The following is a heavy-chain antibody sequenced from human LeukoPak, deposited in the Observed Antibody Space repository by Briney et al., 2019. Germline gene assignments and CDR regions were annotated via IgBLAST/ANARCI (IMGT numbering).Heavy chain of an antibody. CDR1: GFTLSSNY. CDR3: ARAYSSSSYYFDY. CDR2: IYSGEST. J-gene: IGHJ4*02. Sequence: GGSLRLSCAASGFTLSSNYMSWVRQAPGKGLEWVSVIYSGESTYYADSVKGRFTISRDNSKNTLYLQMNSLRAEDTAVYYCARAYSSSSYYFDYWGQGTLVTVSS. V-gene: IGHV3-66*02. D-gene: IGHD6-6*01.